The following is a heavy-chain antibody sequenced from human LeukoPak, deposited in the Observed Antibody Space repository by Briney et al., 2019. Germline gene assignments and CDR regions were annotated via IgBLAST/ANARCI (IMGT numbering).Heavy chain of an antibody. CDR2: IKQDESEK. J-gene: IGHJ4*02. CDR1: GFTFSNYW. Sequence: GGSLRLSCTASGFTFSNYWMSWVRQSPGKGLEWVANIKQDESEKYYVDSVKGRFTISRDNAKNSMYLQMNSLRAEDTAVYYCARDMRSDWKFDYWGQGTLVTVSS. CDR3: ARDMRSDWKFDY. D-gene: IGHD1-1*01. V-gene: IGHV3-7*01.